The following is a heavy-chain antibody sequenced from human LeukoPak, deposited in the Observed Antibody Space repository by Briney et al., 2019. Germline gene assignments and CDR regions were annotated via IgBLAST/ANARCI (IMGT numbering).Heavy chain of an antibody. D-gene: IGHD1-14*01. CDR3: ARQTPYNGNHYFDY. J-gene: IGHJ4*02. CDR2: IYSNENT. V-gene: IGHV4-4*09. Sequence: SETLSLTCTVSYGSIIGHYWSWIRQSPGKGLEWIAYIYSNENTNYNPSLNGRLTISEDTFKNQFTLKVRSVTTADTAVYYCARQTPYNGNHYFDYWGPGTLVTVSS. CDR1: YGSIIGHY.